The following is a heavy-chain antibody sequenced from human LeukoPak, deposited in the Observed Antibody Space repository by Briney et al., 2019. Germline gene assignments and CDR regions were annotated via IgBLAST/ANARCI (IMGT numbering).Heavy chain of an antibody. Sequence: SETLSLTCTVSGGSISSGGYYWSWIRQHPGKGLEWIGYIYYSGSTYYNPSLKSRVTISVDTSKNQFSLKLSSVTAADTAVYYCASSQWVVATTYYYYGMDVWGQGTTVTVSS. D-gene: IGHD2-15*01. CDR3: ASSQWVVATTYYYYGMDV. V-gene: IGHV4-31*03. CDR2: IYYSGST. CDR1: GGSISSGGYY. J-gene: IGHJ6*02.